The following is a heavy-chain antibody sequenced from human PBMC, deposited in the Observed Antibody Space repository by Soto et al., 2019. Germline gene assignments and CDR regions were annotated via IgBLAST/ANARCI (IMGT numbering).Heavy chain of an antibody. Sequence: ASVKVSCKASGYTFIAYYINWVRQAPGQGLEWMGWVNPTRDGTSYAQKFQDRVTMTRDTSISTAYMELSRLISDDTAVYYCAASDSITTTGDYWGQGTLVNVSS. CDR1: GYTFIAYY. CDR3: AASDSITTTGDY. CDR2: VNPTRDGT. V-gene: IGHV1-2*02. D-gene: IGHD1-1*01. J-gene: IGHJ4*02.